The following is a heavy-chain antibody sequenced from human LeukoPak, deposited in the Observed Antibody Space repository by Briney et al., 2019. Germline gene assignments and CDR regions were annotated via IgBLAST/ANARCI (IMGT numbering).Heavy chain of an antibody. J-gene: IGHJ3*02. CDR2: FDPEDGEA. CDR1: GYTLSDLS. V-gene: IGHV1-24*01. Sequence: ASVRVSCKVSGYTLSDLSMHWVRQAPGKGLEWMGGFDPEDGEAMFTQKFKGRVTTTEDTSTDTAYMELSSLRSEDTAMYYCTTVMDDAFDIWGPGTVVTVSS. CDR3: TTVMDDAFDI.